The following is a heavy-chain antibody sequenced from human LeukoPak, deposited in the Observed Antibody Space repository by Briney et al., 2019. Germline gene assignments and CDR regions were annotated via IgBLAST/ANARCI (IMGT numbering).Heavy chain of an antibody. D-gene: IGHD7-27*01. Sequence: GGSLRLSCAASGFTFSSYSMNWVRRAPGKGLGWVSSISSSSSYIYYADSVKGRFTISRDNAKNSLYLQMNSLRAEDTAVYYCARELAGGSFDYWGQGTLVTVSS. J-gene: IGHJ4*02. V-gene: IGHV3-21*01. CDR3: ARELAGGSFDY. CDR2: ISSSSSYI. CDR1: GFTFSSYS.